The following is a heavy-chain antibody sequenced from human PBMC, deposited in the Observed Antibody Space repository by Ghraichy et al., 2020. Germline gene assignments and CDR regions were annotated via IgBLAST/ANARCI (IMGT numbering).Heavy chain of an antibody. CDR2: ISSSSTFI. V-gene: IGHV3-21*01. D-gene: IGHD2-15*01. CDR3: AREVGSGPTRRFDY. J-gene: IGHJ4*02. Sequence: GGSLRLSCKTSGFTLNEYTMTWVRQVPGKALEWVSSISSSSTFIYYSDSVKDRFIISRDNAENSLFLQMNSLSAEDTAVYYCAREVGSGPTRRFDYWGQGTLVTVSS. CDR1: GFTLNEYT.